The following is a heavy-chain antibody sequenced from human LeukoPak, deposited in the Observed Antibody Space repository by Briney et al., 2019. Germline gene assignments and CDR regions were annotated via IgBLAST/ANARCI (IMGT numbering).Heavy chain of an antibody. V-gene: IGHV3-74*01. Sequence: GGSLRLSCAASGFTVSSNYMSWVRQAPGKGLVWVSRINEDGSTTNYADSVKGRSTIFRDNAKNTLYLQMNSLRAEDTAVYYCVRDLGGRSGHWGQGTLVTVSS. J-gene: IGHJ4*02. CDR3: VRDLGGRSGH. CDR2: INEDGSTT. CDR1: GFTVSSNY. D-gene: IGHD1-26*01.